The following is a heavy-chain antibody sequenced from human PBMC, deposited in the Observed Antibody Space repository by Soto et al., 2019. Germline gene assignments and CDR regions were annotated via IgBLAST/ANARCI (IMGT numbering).Heavy chain of an antibody. CDR3: ARVLRYVDGDYAFDI. Sequence: QVQLVESGGGVVQPGRSLRLSCAASGFTFSTYGMHWVRQAPGKGLEWVAVIWNDGSTKYYADSVKGRFTISRDDSKNTLYLQMNSLRAEDTAVYYCARVLRYVDGDYAFDIWGQGTMVTLSS. J-gene: IGHJ3*02. CDR2: IWNDGSTK. CDR1: GFTFSTYG. V-gene: IGHV3-33*01. D-gene: IGHD3-9*01.